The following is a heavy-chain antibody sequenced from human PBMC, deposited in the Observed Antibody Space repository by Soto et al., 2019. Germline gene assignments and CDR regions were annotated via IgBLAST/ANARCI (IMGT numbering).Heavy chain of an antibody. CDR3: ARVAVSRAFDI. CDR1: GFTFSSYA. CDR2: ISSNGGST. Sequence: EVQLVESGGGLVQPGGSLRLSCAASGFTFSSYAMHWVRQAPGKGLEYVSAISSNGGSTYYANSVKGRFTISRDNSKNTLYLQMGSLRAEDMAVYYCARVAVSRAFDIWGQGTMVTVSS. J-gene: IGHJ3*02. V-gene: IGHV3-64*01.